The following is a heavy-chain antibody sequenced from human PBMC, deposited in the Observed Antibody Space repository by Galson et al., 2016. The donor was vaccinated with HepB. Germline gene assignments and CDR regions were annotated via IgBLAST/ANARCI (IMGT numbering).Heavy chain of an antibody. CDR3: AREDWNYSYYGLDV. CDR1: GTSVSSGGSY. Sequence: TLSLTCDVSGTSVSSGGSYWTWIRQPPGKGLEWIGNIHYIGTTKYNASLKSRLTISIDTSKNEVSLELTSVTAADTAVYYCAREDWNYSYYGLDVWGQGTTVTVSS. D-gene: IGHD3/OR15-3a*01. J-gene: IGHJ6*02. CDR2: IHYIGTT. V-gene: IGHV4-30-4*01.